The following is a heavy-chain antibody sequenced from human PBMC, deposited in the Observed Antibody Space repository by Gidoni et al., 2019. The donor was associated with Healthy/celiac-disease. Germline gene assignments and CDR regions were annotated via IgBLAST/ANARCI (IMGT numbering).Heavy chain of an antibody. J-gene: IGHJ4*02. CDR1: GFTFSSYA. CDR3: AKVRQWLVPSDFDY. Sequence: EVQLLESGGGLVQPGGSLRLSFAASGFTFSSYAMSWVRQAPGKGLEGDSAISGSGGSTYYADSVKGRFTISRDNSKNTLYLQMNSLRAEDTAVYYCAKVRQWLVPSDFDYWGQGTLVTVSS. CDR2: ISGSGGST. V-gene: IGHV3-23*01. D-gene: IGHD6-19*01.